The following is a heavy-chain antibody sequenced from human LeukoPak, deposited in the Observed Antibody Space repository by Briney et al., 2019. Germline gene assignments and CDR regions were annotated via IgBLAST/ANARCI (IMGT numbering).Heavy chain of an antibody. V-gene: IGHV1-2*02. CDR2: INPNFGGT. J-gene: IGHJ5*02. CDR1: GYTFSGYY. CDR3: ARGGGSGTYYTWFEP. D-gene: IGHD3-10*01. Sequence: ASVKVSCKASGYTFSGYYMHWVRQAPGQGLEWMGWINPNFGGTDYAQRLQGRVTMTTDTSTSTAYMELRSLRSDDTAVYYCARGGGSGTYYTWFEPWGQGTLVTVSS.